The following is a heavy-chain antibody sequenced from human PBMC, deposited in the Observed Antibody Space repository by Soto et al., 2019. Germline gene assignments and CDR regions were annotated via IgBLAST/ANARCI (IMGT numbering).Heavy chain of an antibody. V-gene: IGHV1-69*13. D-gene: IGHD5-12*01. CDR1: GGTFSSYA. CDR2: IIPIFGTA. J-gene: IGHJ4*02. CDR3: ARGERWLQFYFDY. Sequence: ASVKVSCKASGGTFSSYAISWVRQAPGQGLEWMGGIIPIFGTANYAQKFQGRVTITADESTSTAYMELSSLRSEDTAVHYCARGERWLQFYFDYWGQGTLVTVSS.